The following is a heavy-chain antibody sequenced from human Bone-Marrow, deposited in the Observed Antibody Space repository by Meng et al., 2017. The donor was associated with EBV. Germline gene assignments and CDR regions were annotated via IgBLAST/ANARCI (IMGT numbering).Heavy chain of an antibody. Sequence: EVQLLESXXGLVQXGGSLRLSCAASGFTFSSYAMSWVRQAPGKGLEWVSAISGSGGSTYYADSVKGRFTISRDNSKNTLYLQMNSLRAEDTAVYYCATLTGTGSYFDYWGQGTLVTVSS. V-gene: IGHV3-23*01. CDR1: GFTFSSYA. D-gene: IGHD1-20*01. CDR3: ATLTGTGSYFDY. CDR2: ISGSGGST. J-gene: IGHJ4*02.